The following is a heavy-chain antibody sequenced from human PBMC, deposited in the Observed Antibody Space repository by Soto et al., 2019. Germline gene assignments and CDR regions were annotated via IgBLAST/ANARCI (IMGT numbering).Heavy chain of an antibody. CDR1: GGSISSGGYY. V-gene: IGHV4-31*01. CDR2: MYNSVST. J-gene: IGHJ4*02. Sequence: QVQLQESGPGLVKPSQTLSLTCTVSGGSISSGGYYWSWIRQHPGKGLEWIGYMYNSVSTYYNPALKRLVTISVDKSKNQFSLKLSSVTAADTAVYYCSRDPQYWCQGTLVTVSS. CDR3: SRDPQY.